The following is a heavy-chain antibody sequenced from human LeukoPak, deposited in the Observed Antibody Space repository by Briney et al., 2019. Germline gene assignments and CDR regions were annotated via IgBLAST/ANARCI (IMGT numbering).Heavy chain of an antibody. J-gene: IGHJ4*02. D-gene: IGHD1-26*01. V-gene: IGHV3-21*04. CDR2: ISSNSTFI. CDR3: ARGGRVGDLVSEYCFDF. Sequence: GSLRLSCAASGFSFSSYSMNWVRQAPGQGLEWLSSISSNSTFISYAESVKGRFTISRDNAMNSLYLQMNSLRAEDTALYYCARGGRVGDLVSEYCFDFWGQGTLVTVSS. CDR1: GFSFSSYS.